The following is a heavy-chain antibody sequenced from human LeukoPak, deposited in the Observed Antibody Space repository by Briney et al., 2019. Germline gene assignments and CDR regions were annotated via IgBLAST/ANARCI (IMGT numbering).Heavy chain of an antibody. J-gene: IGHJ4*02. CDR3: ARDRSQLLRWKAGPFDY. D-gene: IGHD2-2*01. V-gene: IGHV1-69*04. Sequence: ASVKVSCKASGGTFSSYAISWVRQAPGQGLEWMGRIIPILGIANYAQKFQGRVTITADKSTSTAYMELSSLRSEDTAVYYCARDRSQLLRWKAGPFDYWGQGTLVTVSS. CDR2: IIPILGIA. CDR1: GGTFSSYA.